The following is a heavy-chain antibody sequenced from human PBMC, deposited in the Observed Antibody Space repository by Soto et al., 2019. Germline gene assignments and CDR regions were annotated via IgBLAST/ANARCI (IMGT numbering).Heavy chain of an antibody. V-gene: IGHV3-48*03. Sequence: GSLRLSCAASGFTFSSYEMNWVRQAPGKGLEWVSYISSSGSTIYYADSVKGRFTISRDNAKNSLYLQMNSLRAEDTAVYYCARVSLAVALDYWGQGTLATVSS. CDR3: ARVSLAVALDY. J-gene: IGHJ4*02. D-gene: IGHD6-19*01. CDR1: GFTFSSYE. CDR2: ISSSGSTI.